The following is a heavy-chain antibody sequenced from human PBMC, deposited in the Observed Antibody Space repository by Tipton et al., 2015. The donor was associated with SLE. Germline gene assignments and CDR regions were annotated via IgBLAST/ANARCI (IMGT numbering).Heavy chain of an antibody. Sequence: TLSLTCTVSGGSITGSPYYWGWIRQPPGKGLEWIGSSSYSGTASYNPSLRGRVTISEDTSKNQFSLNLRSVTAADTAVYYCARHGYSEYGTDCWGQGSLVTVSS. CDR1: GGSITGSPYY. V-gene: IGHV4-39*07. J-gene: IGHJ4*02. CDR2: SSYSGTA. CDR3: ARHGYSEYGTDC. D-gene: IGHD4-11*01.